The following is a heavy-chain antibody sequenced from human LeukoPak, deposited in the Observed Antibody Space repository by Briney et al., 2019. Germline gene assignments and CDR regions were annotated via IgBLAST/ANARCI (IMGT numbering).Heavy chain of an antibody. V-gene: IGHV4-59*01. Sequence: SETLSLTCTVSGGSIRNYYWGWIRQPPGKGLEWIGYIHYSGSTNYNPSLKSRVTISVDTSKNQFSLKLSSVTAADTAVYYCAREYSGYGNFDYWGQGTLVTVSS. CDR1: GGSIRNYY. D-gene: IGHD5-12*01. CDR2: IHYSGST. CDR3: AREYSGYGNFDY. J-gene: IGHJ4*02.